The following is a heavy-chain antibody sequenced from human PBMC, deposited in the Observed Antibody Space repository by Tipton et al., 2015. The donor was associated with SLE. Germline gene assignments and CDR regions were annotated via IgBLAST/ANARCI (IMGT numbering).Heavy chain of an antibody. V-gene: IGHV1-46*01. Sequence: QSGAEVKKPGASVKVSCTASGYTFSSNYIHWVRQAPGQGLGWMGIVNPDTGGTSYAQRFQGRVTVTADTSSSTVYVELSSLRFDDTAVYYCARDRSRSGSDVFDYWGHGSLVTVSS. D-gene: IGHD1-26*01. CDR1: GYTFSSNY. J-gene: IGHJ4*01. CDR3: ARDRSRSGSDVFDY. CDR2: VNPDTGGT.